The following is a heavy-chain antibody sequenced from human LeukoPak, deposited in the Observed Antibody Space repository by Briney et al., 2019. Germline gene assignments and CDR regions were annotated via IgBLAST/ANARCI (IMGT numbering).Heavy chain of an antibody. Sequence: SVKVSCKASGGTFSSYAISWVRQAPGQGLEWMGGIIPIFGTANYAQKLQGRVTITADESTSTAYMELSSLRSEDTAVYYCARDNDDILTGYPIDYWGQGTLVTVSS. CDR3: ARDNDDILTGYPIDY. D-gene: IGHD3-9*01. J-gene: IGHJ4*02. V-gene: IGHV1-69*13. CDR1: GGTFSSYA. CDR2: IIPIFGTA.